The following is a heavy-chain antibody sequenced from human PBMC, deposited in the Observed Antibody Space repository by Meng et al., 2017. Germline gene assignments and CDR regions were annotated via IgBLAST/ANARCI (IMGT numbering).Heavy chain of an antibody. J-gene: IGHJ3*02. CDR2: IYYSGST. CDR1: GGSISSYY. Sequence: SETLSLTCTVSGGSISSYYWSWIRQPPGKGLEWIGHIYYSGSTNYNPSLKSRVTISVDTSKNQFSLKLSSVTAADTAVYHCARLYYYDSSGYYGERDAFDIWGQGTMVTVSS. V-gene: IGHV4-59*01. CDR3: ARLYYYDSSGYYGERDAFDI. D-gene: IGHD3-22*01.